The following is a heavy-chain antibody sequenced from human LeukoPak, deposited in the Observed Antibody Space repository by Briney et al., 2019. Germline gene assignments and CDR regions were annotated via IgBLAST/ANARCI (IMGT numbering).Heavy chain of an antibody. CDR1: GFTFSGYV. D-gene: IGHD3-10*01. J-gene: IGHJ4*02. Sequence: GGSLRLSCAASGFTFSGYVMHWVLQVPGEGLVWVSRIKGDGITITYADSVKGRFTVSRDNAKNTVYLQMNSLRAEDTAVYCCARDKDYGSDYWGQGTLVTVSS. V-gene: IGHV3-74*01. CDR2: IKGDGITI. CDR3: ARDKDYGSDY.